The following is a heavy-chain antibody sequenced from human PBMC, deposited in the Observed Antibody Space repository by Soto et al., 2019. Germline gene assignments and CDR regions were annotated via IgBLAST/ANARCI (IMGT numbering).Heavy chain of an antibody. CDR1: GYSFTSYW. V-gene: IGHV5-51*01. Sequence: GESLKISCKGSGYSFTSYWIGWVRQMPGKGLEWMGIIYPGDSDTRYSPSFQGQVTISADKSISTAYLQWSSLKASDTAMYYCARTWYSSGWYYYYGMDVWGQGTTVTVSS. CDR2: IYPGDSDT. J-gene: IGHJ6*02. D-gene: IGHD6-19*01. CDR3: ARTWYSSGWYYYYGMDV.